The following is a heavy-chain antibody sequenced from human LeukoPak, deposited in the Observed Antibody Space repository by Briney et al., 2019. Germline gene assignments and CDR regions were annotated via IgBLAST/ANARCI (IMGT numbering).Heavy chain of an antibody. CDR2: ISYDGSNK. D-gene: IGHD3-16*01. J-gene: IGHJ4*02. CDR3: ARDRSLGGIDY. CDR1: GFTFSSYG. V-gene: IGHV3-30*19. Sequence: PGGSLRLSCAASGFTFSSYGMHWVRQAPGKGLEWVAVISYDGSNKYYADSVKGRFTISRDNSKNTLYLQMNSLRAEDTAVYYCARDRSLGGIDYWGQGTLVTASS.